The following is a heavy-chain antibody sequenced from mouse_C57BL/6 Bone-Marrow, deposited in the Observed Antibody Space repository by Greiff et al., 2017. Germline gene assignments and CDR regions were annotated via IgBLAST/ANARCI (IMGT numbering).Heavy chain of an antibody. D-gene: IGHD1-1*01. CDR2: IYPGDGDT. CDR1: GYAFSSSW. J-gene: IGHJ4*01. Sequence: VKLQESGPELVKPGASVKISCKASGYAFSSSWMNWVKQRPGKGLEWIGRIYPGDGDTNYNGKFKGKATLTADKSSSTAYMQLSSLTSVHSAVYFCARSQVITTAVATNYYARDYWCQGTSVTVSA. CDR3: ARSQVITTAVATNYYARDY. V-gene: IGHV1-82*01.